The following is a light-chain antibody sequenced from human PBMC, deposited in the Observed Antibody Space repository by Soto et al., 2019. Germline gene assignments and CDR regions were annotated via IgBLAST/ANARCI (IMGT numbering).Light chain of an antibody. J-gene: IGKJ4*02. V-gene: IGKV2-30*01. CDR2: KVS. CDR3: MPGICFT. Sequence: LVLTQSPLSLSVTLGQPASISCRSSQSLVYSDGNTYLNWFHQRPGQSPRRLIHKVSNRDSVGPDRVSGSGSDTDFTVSISRVEADDVGVSSCMPGICFTFGKGTRVAIK. CDR1: QSLVYSDGNTY.